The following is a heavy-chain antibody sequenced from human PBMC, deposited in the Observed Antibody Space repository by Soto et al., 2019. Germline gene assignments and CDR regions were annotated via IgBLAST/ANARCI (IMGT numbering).Heavy chain of an antibody. D-gene: IGHD3-9*01. V-gene: IGHV4-30-2*01. J-gene: IGHJ4*02. Sequence: QLQLQESGSGLVKPSQTLSLTCAVSGGSISSGGYSWSWIRQPPGKGLEWIGYIYHSGSTYYNPSLKSRVTISVDRAKNQFSLKLSSVTAADTAVYYCARGGYDILTANPYYFDYWGQGTLVTVSS. CDR2: IYHSGST. CDR3: ARGGYDILTANPYYFDY. CDR1: GGSISSGGYS.